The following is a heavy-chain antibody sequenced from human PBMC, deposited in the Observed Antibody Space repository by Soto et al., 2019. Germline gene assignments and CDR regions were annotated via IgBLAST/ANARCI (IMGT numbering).Heavy chain of an antibody. V-gene: IGHV3-23*01. Sequence: EVQLLESGGGLVQPGGSLRLSCAASGFTFTDYVMGWVRQGPGKGLEWVSSVSGPGGSTYYADSVKGRFTISRDNSKNTLDLRMSSLRVEDTALYYCVKSARGEDYKNAFDIWGQGTMVSVSS. CDR2: VSGPGGST. J-gene: IGHJ3*02. CDR3: VKSARGEDYKNAFDI. CDR1: GFTFTDYV. D-gene: IGHD3-16*01.